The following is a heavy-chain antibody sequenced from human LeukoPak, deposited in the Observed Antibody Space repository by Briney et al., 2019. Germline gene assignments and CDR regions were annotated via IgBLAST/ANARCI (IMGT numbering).Heavy chain of an antibody. Sequence: PSETLSLTCAVYGGSMSGYYWSWIRQPPAKGLEWIGEINHSGSTNYNPSPKSRVTISVDTSKNQFSLKLSSVTAADTAVYYCARTQDIVVVPAAIHGMDVWGQGTTVTVSS. CDR3: ARTQDIVVVPAAIHGMDV. CDR1: GGSMSGYY. J-gene: IGHJ6*02. D-gene: IGHD2-2*01. V-gene: IGHV4-34*01. CDR2: INHSGST.